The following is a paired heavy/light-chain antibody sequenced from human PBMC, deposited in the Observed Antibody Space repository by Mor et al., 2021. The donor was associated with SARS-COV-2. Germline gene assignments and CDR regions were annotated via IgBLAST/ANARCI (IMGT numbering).Heavy chain of an antibody. V-gene: IGHV1-3*01. CDR2: INAANGNT. J-gene: IGHJ5*02. CDR3: ARDEYSSSWYRWFDP. D-gene: IGHD6-13*01. Sequence: QVQLMQSGAEVKKPGASVKVSCKASGYTFTSHAMHWMRQAPGQRLEWMGWINAANGNTKYSQKFQGRVTITRDTSASTAYMELSSLTSEDTAMYYCARDEYSSSWYRWFDPWGQGTLVIVSS. CDR1: GYTFTSHA.
Light chain of an antibody. V-gene: IGKV6-21*01. J-gene: IGKJ2*01. CDR1: QNIGSS. Sequence: EIVLTQSPDFQSVTPKEKVTITCRASQNIGSSLHWYQQKPDQSPKLLIKYASQSFSGVPSRFSGSGSGTDFTLTINSLEAEDAATYYCHQSSTLPHTFGQGTKLEIK. CDR3: HQSSTLPHT. CDR2: YAS.